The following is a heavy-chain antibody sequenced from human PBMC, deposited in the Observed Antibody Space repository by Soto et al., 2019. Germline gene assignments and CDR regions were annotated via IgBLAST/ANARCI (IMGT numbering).Heavy chain of an antibody. J-gene: IGHJ6*03. CDR1: GFTLSRYD. Sequence: EVQLVESGGGLVQPGGSLRLSCAAAGFTLSRYDMHWVRQRSGKGLEWVSAIGVGGETYQQGAVKGRFTISREEATNSLYLHMHSLTAGDTAVYFCAREYCSGGGRCTALYCVDVWGRGTTVTVSS. CDR2: IGVGGET. V-gene: IGHV3-13*01. D-gene: IGHD2-15*01. CDR3: AREYCSGGGRCTALYCVDV.